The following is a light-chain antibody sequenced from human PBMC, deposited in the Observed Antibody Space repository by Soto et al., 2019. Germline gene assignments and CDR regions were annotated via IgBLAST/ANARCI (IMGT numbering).Light chain of an antibody. CDR2: QSN. J-gene: IGLJ1*01. Sequence: QSVLTQPPSVSAAPGQKVTISCSGSTSNIGNNYVPWFQQLPGTAPKLIIYQSNRRPSGIPDRFSGSKSGTSATLGITGLQTGDEADYYCGSWDHSVSGFVFGTGTKVTVL. CDR1: TSNIGNNY. V-gene: IGLV1-51*02. CDR3: GSWDHSVSGFV.